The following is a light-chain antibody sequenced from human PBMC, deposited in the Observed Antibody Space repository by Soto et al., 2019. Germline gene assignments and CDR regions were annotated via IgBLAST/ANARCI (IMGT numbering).Light chain of an antibody. Sequence: QSALTQPASVSGSPGHSITISCTGTSSDVGGYNYASWYQQHPGKAPKLMIYDVSNRPSGVSNRFSGSKSGNTASLTISGLQAEDEADYYCSSYTSSWVFGTGTKVTVL. CDR2: DVS. CDR3: SSYTSSWV. CDR1: SSDVGGYNY. J-gene: IGLJ1*01. V-gene: IGLV2-14*01.